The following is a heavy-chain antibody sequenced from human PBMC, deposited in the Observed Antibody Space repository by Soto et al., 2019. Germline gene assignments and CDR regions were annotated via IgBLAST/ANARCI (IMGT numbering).Heavy chain of an antibody. CDR2: IIPIFGTA. D-gene: IGHD3-22*01. Sequence: QVQLVQSGAEVKKPGSSAKVSCKASGGTFSSYAISWVRQAPGQGLEWMGGIIPIFGTANYAQKFQGRVTITADESTSTAYMELSSLRSEDTAVYYCARAPATYYDSSGYHAFDIWGQGTMVTVSS. CDR3: ARAPATYYDSSGYHAFDI. V-gene: IGHV1-69*01. CDR1: GGTFSSYA. J-gene: IGHJ3*02.